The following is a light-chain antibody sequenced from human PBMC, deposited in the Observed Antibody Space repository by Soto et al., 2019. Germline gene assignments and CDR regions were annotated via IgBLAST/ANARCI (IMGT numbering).Light chain of an antibody. CDR2: GAS. V-gene: IGKV3-20*01. CDR3: EQYGNSPPNT. J-gene: IGKJ2*01. CDR1: QSVSSSY. Sequence: ENVLTQSPGTLSLSPGERATLSCRASQSVSSSYLAWYQQKPGPAPRILIYGASRRATGIPDRFSGSGSGTDFTLTISRLEPEDSAVFICEQYGNSPPNTFGQGTKVEIK.